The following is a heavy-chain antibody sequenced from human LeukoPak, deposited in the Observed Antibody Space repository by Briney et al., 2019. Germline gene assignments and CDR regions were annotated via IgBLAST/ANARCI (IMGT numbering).Heavy chain of an antibody. CDR2: ISWNSGSI. V-gene: IGHV3-9*01. J-gene: IGHJ4*02. CDR1: GFTFDDYA. D-gene: IGHD3-10*01. Sequence: GGSLRLSCAASGFTFDDYAMHWVRHAPGKGLEWVSGISWNSGSIGYADSVKGRFTISRDNAKNSLYLQMNSLRAEDTALYYCAKGSYGSGSYVDYWGQGTLITVSS. CDR3: AKGSYGSGSYVDY.